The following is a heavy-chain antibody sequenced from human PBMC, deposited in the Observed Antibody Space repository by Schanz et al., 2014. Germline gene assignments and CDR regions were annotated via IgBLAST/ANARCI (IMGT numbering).Heavy chain of an antibody. CDR2: ISFDGRNT. D-gene: IGHD6-19*01. CDR1: GITLSGYG. J-gene: IGHJ4*02. Sequence: QVQLVESGGGVVQPGRSLRLSCAASGITLSGYGLHWVRQAPGKGLEWVGFISFDGRNTGYAHSVKGRFTISRDNSKNTVNLQMNSLRTDDTAMYYCARDPNPSAWLPYFDTWGQGTLVTVSS. V-gene: IGHV3-30*03. CDR3: ARDPNPSAWLPYFDT.